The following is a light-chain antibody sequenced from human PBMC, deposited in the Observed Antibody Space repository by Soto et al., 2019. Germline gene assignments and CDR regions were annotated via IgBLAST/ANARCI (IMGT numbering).Light chain of an antibody. Sequence: DIQMTQSPSTLSASVGDRVTITCRASQSISRWLAWYQQKSGKAPKLLIYKASTLKSGVPSRFSGSGSGTDYTLTISSLQPEDFATYYCQQSYRTPTFGQGTRLEI. CDR1: QSISRW. CDR3: QQSYRTPT. J-gene: IGKJ5*01. V-gene: IGKV1-5*03. CDR2: KAS.